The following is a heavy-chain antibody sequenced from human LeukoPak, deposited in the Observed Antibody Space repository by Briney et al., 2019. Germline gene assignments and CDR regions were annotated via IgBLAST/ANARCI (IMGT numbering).Heavy chain of an antibody. CDR2: IYWDDDK. CDR3: ARSITGTGDFDY. CDR1: GFSLSTSRVG. Sequence: SGPTLVKPTQTLTLTCTFSGFSLSTSRVGMGWIRQPPGKALEGLAVIYWDDDKRYSPSLKSRLTITKDSSKNQVVLTLTNMDPVDTATYYCARSITGTGDFDYWGQGTLVTVSS. D-gene: IGHD1-20*01. J-gene: IGHJ4*02. V-gene: IGHV2-5*02.